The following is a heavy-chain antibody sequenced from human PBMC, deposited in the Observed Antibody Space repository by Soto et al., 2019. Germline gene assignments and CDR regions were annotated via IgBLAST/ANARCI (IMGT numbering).Heavy chain of an antibody. CDR1: GFTFSSYA. CDR3: AREVQDCTNGVCYGALYYYYYTDV. Sequence: GGSLRLSCAASGFTFSSYAMHWVRQAPGKGLEWVAVISYDGSNKYYADSVKGRFTISRDNSKNTLYLQMDSLRAEDTAVYYCAREVQDCTNGVCYGALYYYYYTDVWGKGTTVTVSS. V-gene: IGHV3-30-3*01. D-gene: IGHD2-8*01. J-gene: IGHJ6*03. CDR2: ISYDGSNK.